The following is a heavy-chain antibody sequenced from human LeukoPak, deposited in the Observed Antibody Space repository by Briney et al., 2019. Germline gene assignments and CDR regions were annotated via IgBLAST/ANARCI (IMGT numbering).Heavy chain of an antibody. Sequence: GGSLRLSCAASGFTFSSYDMHWVRQATGKGLEWVSAIGTAGDTYYPGSVKGRFTISRENAKNSLYLQMNSLRAGDTAVYYCARVGYGGNSNYGMDVWGQGTTVTVSS. CDR3: ARVGYGGNSNYGMDV. V-gene: IGHV3-13*01. D-gene: IGHD4-23*01. J-gene: IGHJ6*02. CDR1: GFTFSSYD. CDR2: IGTAGDT.